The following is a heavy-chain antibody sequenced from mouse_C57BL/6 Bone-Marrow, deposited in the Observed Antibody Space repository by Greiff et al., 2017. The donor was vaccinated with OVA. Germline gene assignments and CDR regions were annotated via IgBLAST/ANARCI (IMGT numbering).Heavy chain of an antibody. Sequence: QVQLQQPGAELVKPGASVKMSCKASGYTFTSYWITWVKQRPGQGLEWIGDIYPGSGSTNYNEKFKSKATLTVDTSSSTAYMPLSSLTSEDSAVYYCARGDYYGSSYWYFDVWGTGTTVTVSS. D-gene: IGHD1-1*01. CDR2: IYPGSGST. J-gene: IGHJ1*03. CDR3: ARGDYYGSSYWYFDV. V-gene: IGHV1-55*01. CDR1: GYTFTSYW.